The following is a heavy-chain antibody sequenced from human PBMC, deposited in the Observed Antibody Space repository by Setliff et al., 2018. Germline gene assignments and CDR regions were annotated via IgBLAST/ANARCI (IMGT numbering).Heavy chain of an antibody. V-gene: IGHV1-69*13. D-gene: IGHD2-21*01. CDR1: GGTFSNYA. CDR2: IVPIFVGA. Sequence: GASVKVSCKASGGTFSNYAISWVRQAPGQGLEWIGGIVPIFVGANYAQKFRDRVTMTADESTNTFYMELSSLTSKDTAVYFCVCGHRSQATSDFWGQGTLVTVS. CDR3: VCGHRSQATSDF. J-gene: IGHJ4*02.